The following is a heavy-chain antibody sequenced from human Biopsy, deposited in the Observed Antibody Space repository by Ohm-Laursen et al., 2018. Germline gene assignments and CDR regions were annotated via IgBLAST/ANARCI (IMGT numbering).Heavy chain of an antibody. CDR1: GYSLTSYY. V-gene: IGHV1-46*01. CDR2: INPSGSTT. CDR3: ARNTGWYGDLYYFDY. D-gene: IGHD6-19*01. Sequence: ASVKVSCRASGYSLTSYYMHWVRQAPGQGLEWMGMINPSGSTTSYPQIFQGRVTMTRDTSKSTVYMELSSLRSADTAVYFCARNTGWYGDLYYFDYWGQGTLVTVSS. J-gene: IGHJ4*02.